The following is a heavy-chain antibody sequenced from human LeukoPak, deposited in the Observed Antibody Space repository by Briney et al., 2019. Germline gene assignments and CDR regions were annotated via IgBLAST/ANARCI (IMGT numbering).Heavy chain of an antibody. J-gene: IGHJ3*02. Sequence: TSETLSLTCAVYGGSFSGYYWSWIRQPPGKGLEWIGEINHSGSTNYNPSLKSRVTISVDTSKNQFSLKLSSVTAADTAVYYCAREPRLVLRYFDRLGAFDIWGQGTMVTVSS. CDR2: INHSGST. CDR1: GGSFSGYY. D-gene: IGHD3-9*01. V-gene: IGHV4-34*01. CDR3: AREPRLVLRYFDRLGAFDI.